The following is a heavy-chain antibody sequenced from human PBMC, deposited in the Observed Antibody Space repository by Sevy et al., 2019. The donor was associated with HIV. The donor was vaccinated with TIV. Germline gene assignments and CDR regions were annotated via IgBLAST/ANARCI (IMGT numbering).Heavy chain of an antibody. J-gene: IGHJ6*02. V-gene: IGHV1-18*01. D-gene: IGHD3-3*01. CDR1: GYTFTSYG. Sequence: ASVKVSCKASGYTFTSYGISWVRQAPGQGLEWMGWISANNGNTNYAQKLQGRVPMTTDTSTSTACMELRSLRSDDTAEQNCAGVDTIYGDGTTPIYGMDVWGQGTTVTVSS. CDR2: ISANNGNT. CDR3: AGVDTIYGDGTTPIYGMDV.